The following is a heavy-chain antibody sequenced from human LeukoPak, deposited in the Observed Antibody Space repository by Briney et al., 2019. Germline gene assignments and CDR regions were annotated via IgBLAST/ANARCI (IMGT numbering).Heavy chain of an antibody. CDR1: GFIFSNYG. CDR3: ARICGGDCYYAFDI. CDR2: IRYDASDK. V-gene: IGHV3-30*02. J-gene: IGHJ3*02. D-gene: IGHD2-21*01. Sequence: GGSLRLSCAASGFIFSNYGIHWVRQAPGKGLEWVAFIRYDASDKYYADSVKGRFTISRDNSKNKVYLQMNSLRAEDTAVYYCARICGGDCYYAFDIWGQGTMVTVSS.